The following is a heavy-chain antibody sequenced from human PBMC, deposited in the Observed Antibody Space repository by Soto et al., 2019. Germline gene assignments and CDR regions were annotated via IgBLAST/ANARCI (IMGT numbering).Heavy chain of an antibody. J-gene: IGHJ6*02. CDR1: GGSISSSSYY. CDR2: IYYSGST. Sequence: PSETLSLTCTVSGGSISSSSYYRGWIRQPPGKGLEWIGSIYYSGSTYYNPSLKSRVTISVDTSKNQFSLKLSSVTAADTAVYYCARLWLLYYYGMDVWGQGTTVTGSS. V-gene: IGHV4-39*01. CDR3: ARLWLLYYYGMDV. D-gene: IGHD3-10*01.